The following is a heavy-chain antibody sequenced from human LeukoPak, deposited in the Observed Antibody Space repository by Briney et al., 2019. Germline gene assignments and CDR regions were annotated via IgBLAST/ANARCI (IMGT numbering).Heavy chain of an antibody. V-gene: IGHV3-11*01. CDR3: ARGITIFGVADYYMDV. CDR1: GFTFSDYY. J-gene: IGHJ6*03. D-gene: IGHD3-3*01. Sequence: GGSLRLSCAASGFTFSDYYMSWIRRAPGKGLEWVAYISSSGSTIYYADSVKGRFTISRDNAKNSLYLQMNSLRAEDTAVYYCARGITIFGVADYYMDVWGKGTTVTVSS. CDR2: ISSSGSTI.